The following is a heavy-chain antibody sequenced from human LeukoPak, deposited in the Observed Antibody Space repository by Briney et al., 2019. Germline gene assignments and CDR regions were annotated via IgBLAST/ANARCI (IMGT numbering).Heavy chain of an antibody. Sequence: SETLSLTCGVSGGSISSSRSYWGWIRQTPGKGLEWVGSIYYNGDTYYNPSFKSRVSMSVDTAENQISLILTSVTAADTAVYYCSREGYSCPNWFDTWGQGTLVTVSS. CDR2: IYYNGDT. CDR3: SREGYSCPNWFDT. J-gene: IGHJ5*02. CDR1: GGSISSSRSY. D-gene: IGHD4-11*01. V-gene: IGHV4-39*07.